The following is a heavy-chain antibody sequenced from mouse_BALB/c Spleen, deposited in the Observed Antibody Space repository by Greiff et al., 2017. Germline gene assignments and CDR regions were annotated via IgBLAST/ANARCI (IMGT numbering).Heavy chain of an antibody. CDR1: GYTFTSYW. CDR2: IYPGDGDT. CDR3: ARWGTVVATPY. Sequence: QVQLEQSGAELARPGASVKLSCKASGYTFTSYWMQWVKQRPGQGLEWIGAIYPGDGDTRYTQKFKGKATLTADKSSSTAYMQLSSLASEDSAVYYCARWGTVVATPYWGQGTLVTVSA. D-gene: IGHD1-1*01. J-gene: IGHJ3*01. V-gene: IGHV1-87*01.